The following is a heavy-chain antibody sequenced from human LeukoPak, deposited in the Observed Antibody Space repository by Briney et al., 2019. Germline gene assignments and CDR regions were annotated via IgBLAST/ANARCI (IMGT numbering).Heavy chain of an antibody. V-gene: IGHV4-34*01. CDR1: GGTFSGYS. J-gene: IGHJ6*03. CDR2: INHGGST. Sequence: PSETLSLTCAVYGGTFSGYSWSWIRQPPGKGLEWIGEINHGGSTKYNPSLKSRVTISVDTSTNQFSLKLSSVTAADTAVYYCAREASWYDYYYYMDVWGKGTTVTISS. D-gene: IGHD2-2*01. CDR3: AREASWYDYYYYMDV.